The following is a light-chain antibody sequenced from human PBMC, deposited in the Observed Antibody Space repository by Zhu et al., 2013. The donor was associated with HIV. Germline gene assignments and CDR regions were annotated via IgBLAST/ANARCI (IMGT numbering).Light chain of an antibody. CDR2: WAS. Sequence: DIVMTQSPDSLAVSLGERATINCKSSQSVLYSSNGNNYLAWYQQKPGQPPKLIISWASTRESGVPDRFSGSGSGTDFTLSISRLQAEDVAVYFCQQYYSVPQTFGQGTKVQIK. CDR3: QQYYSVPQT. J-gene: IGKJ1*01. CDR1: QSVLYSSNGNNY. V-gene: IGKV4-1*01.